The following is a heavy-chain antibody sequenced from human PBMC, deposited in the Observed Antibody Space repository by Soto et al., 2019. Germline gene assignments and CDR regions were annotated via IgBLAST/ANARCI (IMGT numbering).Heavy chain of an antibody. CDR2: INPSGGST. J-gene: IGHJ6*02. CDR1: GYTFTSYY. D-gene: IGHD2-2*01. V-gene: IGHV1-46*01. CDR3: ARYDSTDIVVVPAAMLYGMDV. Sequence: ASVKVSCKASGYTFTSYYMHWVRQAPGQGLEWMGIINPSGGSTSYAQKFQGRVTMTRDTSTSTVYMELSSLRSEDTAVYYCARYDSTDIVVVPAAMLYGMDVWGQGTTVTVSS.